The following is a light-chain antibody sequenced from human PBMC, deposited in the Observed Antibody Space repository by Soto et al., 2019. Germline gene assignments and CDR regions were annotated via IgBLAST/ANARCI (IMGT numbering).Light chain of an antibody. J-gene: IGLJ1*01. Sequence: QSVVTQPPSASGSPGESVTISCTGTSRDVGGYNYVSWYQQHPGKAPKLMIYEVSKRPSGVPDRFSGSKSGNTASLTVSGLQAEDEADYYCSSYAGRNNLVFGTGTKVTVL. CDR1: SRDVGGYNY. CDR3: SSYAGRNNLV. CDR2: EVS. V-gene: IGLV2-8*01.